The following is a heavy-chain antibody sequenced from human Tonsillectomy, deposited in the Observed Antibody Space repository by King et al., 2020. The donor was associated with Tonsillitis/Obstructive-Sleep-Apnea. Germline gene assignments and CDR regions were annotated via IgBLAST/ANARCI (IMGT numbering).Heavy chain of an antibody. D-gene: IGHD1-26*01. CDR3: ARNEEITSGERVFVDAFDI. CDR1: GFTFSSYE. Sequence: QLVQSGGGLVQPGGSLRLSCAASGFTFSSYEMNWVRQAPGKGLEWVSYISSSGSTIYYADSVKGRFTISRDNTKNSLYLQMNSLRAEDTAVYYCARNEEITSGERVFVDAFDIWGQGTMVTVSS. CDR2: ISSSGSTI. V-gene: IGHV3-48*03. J-gene: IGHJ3*02.